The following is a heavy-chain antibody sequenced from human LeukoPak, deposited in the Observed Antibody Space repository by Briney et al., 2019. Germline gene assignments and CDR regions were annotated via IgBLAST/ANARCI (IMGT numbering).Heavy chain of an antibody. Sequence: ASVKVSCKTSGYTFSRYGFSWVRQAPGHGLEWIGWIGVFNGNRNYAKSVQGRITLTADTSTSTTYMELRSLTSDDTAVYFCGRDWDWHVQFWGQGTLITVSS. CDR1: GYTFSRYG. D-gene: IGHD1-26*01. CDR3: GRDWDWHVQF. CDR2: IGVFNGNR. V-gene: IGHV1-18*01. J-gene: IGHJ4*02.